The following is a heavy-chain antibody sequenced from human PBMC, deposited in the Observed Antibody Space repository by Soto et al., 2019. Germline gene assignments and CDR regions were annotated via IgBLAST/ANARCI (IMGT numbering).Heavy chain of an antibody. D-gene: IGHD3-16*01. Sequence: EVQLVESGGGLVQPGGSLRLPCAASGFTFSTYWMTWVRQPPGKGLEWVASINQDGSERYDVDSVRGRFTISRDNAKNSLYLQMKRLRAEDTAVYYCVCGGNFFVYWGQGTLVTVSP. J-gene: IGHJ4*02. CDR1: GFTFSTYW. V-gene: IGHV3-7*01. CDR2: INQDGSER. CDR3: VCGGNFFVY.